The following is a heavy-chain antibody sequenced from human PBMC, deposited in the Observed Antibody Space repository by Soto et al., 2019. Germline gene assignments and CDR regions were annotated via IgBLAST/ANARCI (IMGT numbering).Heavy chain of an antibody. D-gene: IGHD6-13*01. V-gene: IGHV3-30*18. CDR2: ISYDGSNK. CDR1: GFTFSSYG. CDR3: AKAPSLGLAAAPYYFDY. J-gene: IGHJ4*02. Sequence: GGSLRLSCAASGFTFSSYGMHWVRQAPGKGLEWVAVISYDGSNKYYADSVKGRFTISRDNSKNTLYLQMNSLRAEDTAMYYSAKAPSLGLAAAPYYFDYCGQGTLVTVSS.